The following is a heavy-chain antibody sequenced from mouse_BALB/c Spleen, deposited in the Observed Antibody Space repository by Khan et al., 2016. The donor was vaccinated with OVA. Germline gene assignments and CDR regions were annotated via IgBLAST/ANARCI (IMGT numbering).Heavy chain of an antibody. J-gene: IGHJ3*01. D-gene: IGHD2-1*01. V-gene: IGHV1S132*01. Sequence: VQLQESGAELVKPGASVKLSCKTSGYTFTSYWIQWVKQRPGQGLGWFGQIFPGTGTTYYNENFKGKATLTVDTSSSTAYMQLSSLTSEDSAVYFCARGYFGNYEFVYWGQGTLVTVSP. CDR3: ARGYFGNYEFVY. CDR2: IFPGTGTT. CDR1: GYTFTSYW.